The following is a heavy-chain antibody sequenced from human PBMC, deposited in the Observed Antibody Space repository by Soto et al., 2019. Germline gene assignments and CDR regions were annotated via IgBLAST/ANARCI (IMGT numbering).Heavy chain of an antibody. CDR3: TTTVIYSGYDWVFDY. CDR1: GFTFSNAW. V-gene: IGHV3-15*01. D-gene: IGHD5-12*01. J-gene: IGHJ4*02. Sequence: AGGSLRLSCAASGFTFSNAWMSWVRQAPGKGLEWVGRIKSKTDGGTTDYAAPVKGRFTISRDDSKNMLYLQMNSLKTEDTAVYYCTTTVIYSGYDWVFDYWGQGTLVTVSS. CDR2: IKSKTDGGTT.